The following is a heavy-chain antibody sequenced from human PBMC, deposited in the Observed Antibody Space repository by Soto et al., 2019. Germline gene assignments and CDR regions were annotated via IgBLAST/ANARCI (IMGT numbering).Heavy chain of an antibody. J-gene: IGHJ6*03. V-gene: IGHV3-7*01. CDR2: IKQDGSEK. D-gene: IGHD5-18*01. Sequence: PGGSLRLSCAASGFTFSSYWMSWVRQAPGKGLEWVANIKQDGSEKYYVDSVKGRFTISRDNAKNSLYLQMNSLRAEDTAVYYCARRGYSYGYDYYYMDVWGKGTTVTVSS. CDR1: GFTFSSYW. CDR3: ARRGYSYGYDYYYMDV.